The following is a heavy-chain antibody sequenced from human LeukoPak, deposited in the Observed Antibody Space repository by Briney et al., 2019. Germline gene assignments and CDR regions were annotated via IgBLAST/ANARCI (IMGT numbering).Heavy chain of an antibody. V-gene: IGHV3-53*01. D-gene: IGHD3-22*01. CDR1: GFTVDSNY. CDR3: ARGDDSGYYDYFDY. Sequence: GGSLRLSCAASGFTVDSNYLSWVRQAPGKGLEWVSTIYTGGNTYYAASVKGRFTISGDFSKNTVFLHMNSLRAEDTAMYYCARGDDSGYYDYFDYWGQGALVTVSS. J-gene: IGHJ4*02. CDR2: IYTGGNT.